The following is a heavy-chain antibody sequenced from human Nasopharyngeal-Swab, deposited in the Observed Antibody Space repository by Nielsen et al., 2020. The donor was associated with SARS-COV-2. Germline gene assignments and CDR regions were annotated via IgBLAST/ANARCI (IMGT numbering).Heavy chain of an antibody. V-gene: IGHV4-59*06. CDR2: IYYSGST. CDR3: ARDYGGSHSLYYHYGMDV. D-gene: IGHD4-23*01. Sequence: SETLSLTCTVSGGSISSYYWSWIRQHPGKGLEWIGYIYYSGSTYYNPSLKSRVTISVDTSKNQFSLRLSSVTAADTAVYYCARDYGGSHSLYYHYGMDVWGQGTTVTVSS. J-gene: IGHJ6*02. CDR1: GGSISSYY.